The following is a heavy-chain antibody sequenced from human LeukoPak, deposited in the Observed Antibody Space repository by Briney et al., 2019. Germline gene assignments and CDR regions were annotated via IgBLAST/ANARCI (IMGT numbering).Heavy chain of an antibody. CDR3: ARQGLIVMAGEGDFDY. CDR1: GGSISNSDYY. D-gene: IGHD6-19*01. CDR2: IYYSGNT. J-gene: IGHJ4*02. Sequence: SETLSLTCTVSGGSISNSDYYWAWIRQPPGRSLEWIGSIYYSGNTHYNPSLMSRITMSVDRSKIQFSLRLSSVTAADTAVYYCARQGLIVMAGEGDFDYWGQGTLVTVSS. V-gene: IGHV4-39*01.